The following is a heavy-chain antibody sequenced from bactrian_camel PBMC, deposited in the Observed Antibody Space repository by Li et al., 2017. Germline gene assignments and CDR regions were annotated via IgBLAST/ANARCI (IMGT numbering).Heavy chain of an antibody. Sequence: HVQLVESGGGSVQAGGSLRLSRAGSGYTRSSACMAWFRQGPGKEREGVAIIDDSDGSTNYADSVKGRFTISKEYTENTLYLQMNSLKHEDSAMYLCAAEGITGSWCDLPEKHRCRHDWNHWGQ. D-gene: IGHD8*01. CDR3: AAEGITGSWCDLPEKHRCRHDWNH. J-gene: IGHJ4*01. CDR2: IDDSDGST. CDR1: GYTRSSAC. V-gene: IGHV3S26*01.